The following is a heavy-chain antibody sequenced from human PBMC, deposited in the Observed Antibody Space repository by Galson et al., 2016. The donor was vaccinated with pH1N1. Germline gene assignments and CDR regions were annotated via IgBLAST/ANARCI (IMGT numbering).Heavy chain of an antibody. J-gene: IGHJ4*02. CDR1: GFLFSGYT. V-gene: IGHV3-21*01. CDR3: AREPYFPPYFDN. Sequence: SLRLSCAASGFLFSGYTMNWIRQAPGKGPEWVSSISSTGRNLYSADPLKGRFTISRDHAKNSLYLQISNLRVEDTAVYYCAREPYFPPYFDNWGQGTLVTVSA. CDR2: ISSTGRNL. D-gene: IGHD2-21*01.